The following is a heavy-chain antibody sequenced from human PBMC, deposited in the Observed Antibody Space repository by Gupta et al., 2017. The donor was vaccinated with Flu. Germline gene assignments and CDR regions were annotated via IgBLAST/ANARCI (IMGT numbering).Heavy chain of an antibody. J-gene: IGHJ4*02. CDR3: ARGLRQFLPAFFDY. Sequence: QVQLQESGPGLVKPSETLSLTCTVSGGSISSYYWSWIRQPPGKGLEWIGYIYYSGSTNYNPSLKSRVTISVDTSKNQFSLKLSSVTAADTAVYYCARGLRQFLPAFFDYWGQGTLVTVSS. V-gene: IGHV4-59*01. CDR2: IYYSGST. CDR1: GGSISSYY. D-gene: IGHD2-2*01.